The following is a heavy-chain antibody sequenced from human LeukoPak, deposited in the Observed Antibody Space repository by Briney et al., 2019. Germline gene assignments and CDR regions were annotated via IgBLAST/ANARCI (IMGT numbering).Heavy chain of an antibody. CDR2: FDPEDGET. J-gene: IGHJ5*02. CDR3: ATAPWHSSSPMRHWFDP. CDR1: GYTLTELS. Sequence: ASVNVSCKVSGYTLTELSMHWVRQAPGKGLEWMGGFDPEDGETIYAQKFQGRVTMTEDTSTDTAYMELSSLRSEDTAVYYCATAPWHSSSPMRHWFDPWGQGTLVTVSS. V-gene: IGHV1-24*01. D-gene: IGHD6-13*01.